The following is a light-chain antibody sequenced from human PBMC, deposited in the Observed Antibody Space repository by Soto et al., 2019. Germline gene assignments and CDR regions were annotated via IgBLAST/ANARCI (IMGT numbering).Light chain of an antibody. J-gene: IGKJ5*01. CDR3: QKYNNWPPIT. CDR1: QSVSSN. V-gene: IGKV3-15*01. CDR2: GAS. Sequence: EIVRTQSPATLSVSPGERATLSCRASQSVSSNLAWYQQKPGQAPRLLIYGASTRATGIPARFSGSGSGTEFTLTISSLQSEDFAVYYCQKYNNWPPITLGQGTRLEIK.